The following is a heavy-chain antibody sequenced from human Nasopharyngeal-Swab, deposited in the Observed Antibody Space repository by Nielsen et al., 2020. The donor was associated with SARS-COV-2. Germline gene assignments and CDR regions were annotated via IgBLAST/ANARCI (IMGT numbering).Heavy chain of an antibody. CDR3: ASVRRTIFGVVSSFDY. CDR2: IYYSGST. Sequence: SETLSLTCTVSGGSISSCVFYWIWIRHHPGKGLEWIGYIYYSGSTYYNPSLKSRVTISVDTSKNQFSLKLSSVTAADTAVYYCASVRRTIFGVVSSFDYWGQGTLVTVSS. CDR1: GGSISSCVFY. J-gene: IGHJ4*02. V-gene: IGHV4-31*03. D-gene: IGHD3-3*01.